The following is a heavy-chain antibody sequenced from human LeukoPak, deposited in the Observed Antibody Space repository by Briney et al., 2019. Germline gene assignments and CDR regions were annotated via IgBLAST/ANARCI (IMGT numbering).Heavy chain of an antibody. Sequence: GGSLRLSCAASGFTFDDYAMHWVRQAPGKGREWVSGISWNSGSIGYADSVKGRFTISRDNAKNSLYLQMNSLRAEDTALYYCAKGPGYYYDSSGYYGDWGQGTLVTVSS. J-gene: IGHJ4*02. V-gene: IGHV3-9*01. CDR2: ISWNSGSI. CDR3: AKGPGYYYDSSGYYGD. D-gene: IGHD3-22*01. CDR1: GFTFDDYA.